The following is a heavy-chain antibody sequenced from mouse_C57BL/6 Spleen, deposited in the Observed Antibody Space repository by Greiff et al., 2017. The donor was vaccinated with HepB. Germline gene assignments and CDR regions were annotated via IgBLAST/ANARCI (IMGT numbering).Heavy chain of an antibody. J-gene: IGHJ2*01. CDR3: ARRGEGSSGSYFDY. Sequence: QVQLQQSGAELARPGASVKLSCKASGYTFTSYWMQWVKQRPGQGLEWIGEIDPSDSYTNYNQKFKGKATLTVDTSSSTAYMQLSSLTSEDSAVYYCARRGEGSSGSYFDYWGQGTTLTVSS. V-gene: IGHV1-50*01. D-gene: IGHD3-2*02. CDR2: IDPSDSYT. CDR1: GYTFTSYW.